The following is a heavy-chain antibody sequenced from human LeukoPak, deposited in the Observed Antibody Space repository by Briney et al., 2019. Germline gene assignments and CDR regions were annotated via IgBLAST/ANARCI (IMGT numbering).Heavy chain of an antibody. J-gene: IGHJ4*02. D-gene: IGHD3-10*01. CDR2: IYSGGST. CDR3: ARPYYGSGSYYLDY. Sequence: PGGSLRLSCAASGFTVSSNYMSWVRQAPGKGLEWVSVIYSGGSTYYADSVKGRFTISGDNSKNTLYLQMNSRRAEDTAVYYCARPYYGSGSYYLDYWGQGTLVTVSS. CDR1: GFTVSSNY. V-gene: IGHV3-53*01.